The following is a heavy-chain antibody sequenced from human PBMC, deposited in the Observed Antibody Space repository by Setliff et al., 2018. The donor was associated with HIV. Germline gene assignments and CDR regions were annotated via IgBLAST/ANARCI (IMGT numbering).Heavy chain of an antibody. Sequence: ASVKVSCKASGGIFSNYAINWVRLAPEQGLEWMGWMNPNSGNTGYAQKFQGRVTMTRNTSISTAYMELSSLRSEDTAVYYCARAYSNKDWFDPWGQGTLVTVSS. CDR2: MNPNSGNT. CDR1: GGIFSNYA. D-gene: IGHD5-12*01. J-gene: IGHJ5*02. CDR3: ARAYSNKDWFDP. V-gene: IGHV1-8*02.